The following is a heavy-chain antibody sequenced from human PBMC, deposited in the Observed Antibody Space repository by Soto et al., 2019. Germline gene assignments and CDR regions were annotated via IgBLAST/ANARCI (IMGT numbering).Heavy chain of an antibody. CDR3: ARGRLGYYDSSGYYYGNDAFDI. CDR2: IIPIFGTA. D-gene: IGHD3-22*01. V-gene: IGHV1-69*06. J-gene: IGHJ3*02. Sequence: QVQLVQSGAEVKKPGSSVKVSCKASGGTFSSYAISWVRQAPGQGLEWMGGIIPIFGTANYAQKFQGRVTITADKSTSTAYMELSSLRSEVTAVYYCARGRLGYYDSSGYYYGNDAFDIWGQGTMVTVSS. CDR1: GGTFSSYA.